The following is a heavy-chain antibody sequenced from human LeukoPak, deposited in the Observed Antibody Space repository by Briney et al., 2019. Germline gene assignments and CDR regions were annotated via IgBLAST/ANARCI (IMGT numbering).Heavy chain of an antibody. CDR1: GGSFSGYY. Sequence: SETLSLTCAVYGGSFSGYYWSWIRQPPGKGLECIGEINHSGSTNYNPSLKSRVTISVDTSKNQFSLKLSSVTAADTAVYYCARDGYNFRKRFDYWGQGTLVTVSS. J-gene: IGHJ4*02. CDR2: INHSGST. D-gene: IGHD5-24*01. V-gene: IGHV4-34*01. CDR3: ARDGYNFRKRFDY.